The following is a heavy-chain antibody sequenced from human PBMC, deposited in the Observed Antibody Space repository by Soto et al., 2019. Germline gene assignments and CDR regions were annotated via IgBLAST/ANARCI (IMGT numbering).Heavy chain of an antibody. J-gene: IGHJ4*02. V-gene: IGHV4-59*01. CDR3: ARLSKYSSSWYFDY. Sequence: SETLSLTCTVSGGSISSYYWSWIRQPPGKGLEWIGYIYYSGSTNYNPSLKSRVTISVDTSKNQFSLKLSSVTAADTAVYYCARLSKYSSSWYFDYWGQGTLVTVS. D-gene: IGHD6-13*01. CDR2: IYYSGST. CDR1: GGSISSYY.